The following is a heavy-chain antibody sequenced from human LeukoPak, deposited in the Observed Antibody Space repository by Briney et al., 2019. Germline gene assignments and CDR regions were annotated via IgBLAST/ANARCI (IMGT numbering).Heavy chain of an antibody. CDR2: IWYDGSNK. CDR1: GFTFSSYG. CDR3: ARAINRVYGSRGYGAFDI. Sequence: PGGSLRLSCAASGFTFSSYGMHWVRQAPGKGLEWVAVIWYDGSNKYYADSVKGRFTISRDNSKKALYLQMNSLRAEDTAVYYCARAINRVYGSRGYGAFDIWGQGTMVTVSS. D-gene: IGHD3-10*01. J-gene: IGHJ3*02. V-gene: IGHV3-33*01.